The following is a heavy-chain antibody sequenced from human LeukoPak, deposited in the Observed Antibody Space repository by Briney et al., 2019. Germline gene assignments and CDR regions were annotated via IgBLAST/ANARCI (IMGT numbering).Heavy chain of an antibody. CDR2: IYSGGST. J-gene: IGHJ4*02. CDR1: GFTVSSNY. Sequence: GGSLRLSCAASGFTVSSNYMSWVRQAPGKGLEWVSVIYSGGSTYYADSVKGRFTISRDNSKNTLYLQMNSLRAEDTAVYYCARDLYCSGGSCYSWYFDYWGQGTLVTVSS. CDR3: ARDLYCSGGSCYSWYFDY. V-gene: IGHV3-53*01. D-gene: IGHD2-15*01.